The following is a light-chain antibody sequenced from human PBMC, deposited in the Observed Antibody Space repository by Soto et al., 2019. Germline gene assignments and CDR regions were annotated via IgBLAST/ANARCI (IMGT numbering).Light chain of an antibody. CDR3: QVWDNNYDHYV. CDR2: DDG. J-gene: IGLJ1*01. V-gene: IGLV3-21*02. CDR1: NIGGKS. Sequence: SYELTQPPSVSVAPGQTARITCGGNNIGGKSLHWYQQKPGQAPVLVVYDDGDRPSGIPERFSGSNSGNTATLTISRVEAGDEADYYCQVWDNNYDHYVFGTGTKGTV.